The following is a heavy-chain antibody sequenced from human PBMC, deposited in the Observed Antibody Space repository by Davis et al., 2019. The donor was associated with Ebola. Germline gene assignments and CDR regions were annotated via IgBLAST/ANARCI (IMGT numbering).Heavy chain of an antibody. CDR2: ISYDGSNK. CDR3: VRDSGSITFDL. D-gene: IGHD3-10*01. CDR1: GFTFSSYA. J-gene: IGHJ2*01. V-gene: IGHV3-30-3*01. Sequence: GGSLRLSCAASGFTFSSYAMHWVRQAPGKGLEWVAVISYDGSNKYYADSVKGRFTISRDNSKNTLYLQMNSLRAGDTAIYYCVRDSGSITFDLWGRGTLVTVSS.